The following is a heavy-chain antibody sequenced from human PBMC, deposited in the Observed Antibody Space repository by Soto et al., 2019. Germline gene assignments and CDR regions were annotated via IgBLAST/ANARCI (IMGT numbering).Heavy chain of an antibody. V-gene: IGHV1-3*01. Sequence: ASVKVACKASVYTFTSYAMHWLRQAPGQRLEWMGWINAGNGNTKYSQKFQGRVTITRDTSASTAYMELSSLRSEDTAVYYCARDLTVALDYWGQGTLVTVSS. D-gene: IGHD6-19*01. CDR2: INAGNGNT. CDR1: VYTFTSYA. J-gene: IGHJ4*02. CDR3: ARDLTVALDY.